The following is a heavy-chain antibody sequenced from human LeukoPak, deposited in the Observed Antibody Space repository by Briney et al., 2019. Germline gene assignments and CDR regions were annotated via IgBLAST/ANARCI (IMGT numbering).Heavy chain of an antibody. V-gene: IGHV4-59*01. CDR2: IYYSGST. CDR1: GGSISSYY. CDR3: ARSTAGYGENTHPFDY. J-gene: IGHJ4*02. Sequence: SETLSLTCTASGGSISSYYWSWIRQPPGKGLEWIGYIYYSGSTNYNPSLKSRVTISVDTSKNQFSLKLSSVTAADTAVYYCARSTAGYGENTHPFDYWGQGTLVTVSS. D-gene: IGHD4-17*01.